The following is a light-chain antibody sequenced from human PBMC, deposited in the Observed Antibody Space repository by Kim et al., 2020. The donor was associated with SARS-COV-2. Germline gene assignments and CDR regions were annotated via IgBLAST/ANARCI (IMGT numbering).Light chain of an antibody. CDR2: GNN. Sequence: GQRVTISCSGSTSNIGSTTVNWFQELPGTAPKRLIYGNNQRPSGVPDRFSGSKSGTSASLAISGLQSEDEADYYCAAWDDSLNGVVFGGGTKLTVL. V-gene: IGLV1-44*01. CDR3: AAWDDSLNGVV. CDR1: TSNIGSTT. J-gene: IGLJ2*01.